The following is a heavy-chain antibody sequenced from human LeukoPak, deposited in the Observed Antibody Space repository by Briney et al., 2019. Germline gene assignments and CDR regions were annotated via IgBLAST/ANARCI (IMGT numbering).Heavy chain of an antibody. CDR2: IYPGDSNS. CDR3: ARKYCSGGRCYSFDY. CDR1: GYSFTSYW. Sequence: GESLKISCKGSGYSFTSYWIGWVRQMPGKGLEWVGIIYPGDSNSRYSPSFQGQVTFSADKSTSTAYLQWSTLRASDTAMYYCARKYCSGGRCYSFDYWGQGTLVTVSS. J-gene: IGHJ4*02. V-gene: IGHV5-51*01. D-gene: IGHD2-15*01.